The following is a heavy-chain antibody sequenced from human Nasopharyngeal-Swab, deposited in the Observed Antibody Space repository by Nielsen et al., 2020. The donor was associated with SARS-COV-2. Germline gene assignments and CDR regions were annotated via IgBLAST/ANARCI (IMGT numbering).Heavy chain of an antibody. CDR3: AKSGSYQTIYFDY. D-gene: IGHD1-26*01. V-gene: IGHV4-39*01. CDR2: IYYSGST. Sequence: SDTLSLTCTVSGGSISSSSYYWGWIRQPPGKGLEWIGSIYYSGSTYYNPSLKSRVTISVDTSKNQFSLKLSSVTAADTAVYYCAKSGSYQTIYFDYWGQGTLVTVSS. J-gene: IGHJ4*02. CDR1: GGSISSSSYY.